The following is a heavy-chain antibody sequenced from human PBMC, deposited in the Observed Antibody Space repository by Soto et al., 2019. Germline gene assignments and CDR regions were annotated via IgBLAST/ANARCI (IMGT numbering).Heavy chain of an antibody. CDR3: ARRVQGGIYGMDV. V-gene: IGHV1-2*04. CDR1: GYTFTGYY. J-gene: IGHJ6*02. CDR2: INPNSGGT. Sequence: ASVKVSCKASGYTFTGYYMHWVRQAPGQGLEWMGWINPNSGGTNYAQKFQGWVTMTRDTSISTAYMELSRLRYDDTAVYYCARRVQGGIYGMDVWGQGTTVTVSS. D-gene: IGHD3-10*01.